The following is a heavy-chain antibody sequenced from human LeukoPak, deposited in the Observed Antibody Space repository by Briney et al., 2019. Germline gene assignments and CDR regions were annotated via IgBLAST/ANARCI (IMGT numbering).Heavy chain of an antibody. CDR1: GFTFSSYG. D-gene: IGHD3-22*01. CDR2: ISYDGSNK. V-gene: IGHV3-30*18. J-gene: IGHJ5*02. Sequence: GGSLRLSCAASGFTFSSYGMHWVRQAPGKGLEWVAVISYDGSNKYYADSVKGRFTISRDNSKNTLYLQMNSLRAEDTAVYYCAKDSYCYDSSGFFDPWGQGTLVTVSS. CDR3: AKDSYCYDSSGFFDP.